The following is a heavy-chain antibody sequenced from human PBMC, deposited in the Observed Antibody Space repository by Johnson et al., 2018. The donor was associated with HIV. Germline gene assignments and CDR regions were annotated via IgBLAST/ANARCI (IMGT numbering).Heavy chain of an antibody. CDR2: ISWNSGSR. CDR3: ARGDRSTYYRRGAFDI. D-gene: IGHD1-26*01. V-gene: IGHV3-9*01. J-gene: IGHJ3*02. Sequence: VQLVECGGGLVQPGRSVRLSCAAPGFTFDDYAMHWVRQAPGQGLEWVAGISWNSGSRGYADSVKGRFTISRDNSKNTLYLQMNSLIAEDTAAYSCARGDRSTYYRRGAFDIWGQGTMVTVSS. CDR1: GFTFDDYA.